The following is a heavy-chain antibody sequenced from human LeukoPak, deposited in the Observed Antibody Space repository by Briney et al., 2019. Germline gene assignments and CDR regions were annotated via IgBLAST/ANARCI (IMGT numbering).Heavy chain of an antibody. CDR1: GGSISSYY. D-gene: IGHD5-12*01. CDR2: VSYDGST. Sequence: SETLSLTCTVSGGSISSYYWSWVRQPPGKGLEWIGYVSYDGSTNYSPSLKSRVTISLYTSKNQYSLNLSSVTTADTAVYYCARTITTFDDWGQGTPVTVSS. CDR3: ARTITTFDD. V-gene: IGHV4-59*01. J-gene: IGHJ4*02.